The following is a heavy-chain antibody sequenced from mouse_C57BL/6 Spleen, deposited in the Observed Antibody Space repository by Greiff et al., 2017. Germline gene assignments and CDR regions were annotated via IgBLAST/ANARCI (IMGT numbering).Heavy chain of an antibody. CDR2: INPNNGGT. D-gene: IGHD1-1*01. V-gene: IGHV1-26*01. J-gene: IGHJ2*01. CDR1: GYTFTDYY. Sequence: VQLQQSGPELVKPGASVKISCKASGYTFTDYYMNWVKQSHGKSLEWIGDINPNNGGTSYNQKFKGKATLTVDKSSSTAYMELRSLTSEDSAVYYCAREVKYYYVFDYWGQGTTLTVSS. CDR3: AREVKYYYVFDY.